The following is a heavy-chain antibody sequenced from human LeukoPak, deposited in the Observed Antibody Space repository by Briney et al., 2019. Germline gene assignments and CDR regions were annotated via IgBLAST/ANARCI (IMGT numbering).Heavy chain of an antibody. V-gene: IGHV3-74*01. CDR3: ARDVPHNWFDT. CDR1: GITFGNNW. CDR2: INSYGGGA. Sequence: GGSLRLSCAASGITFGNNWMHWVRQGPGKGLVWISRINSYGGGAIYADSVKGRCTVSRDNAKNTLYLQMNSLRAEDTAVYYCARDVPHNWFDTWGQGNLVTVSS. J-gene: IGHJ5*02.